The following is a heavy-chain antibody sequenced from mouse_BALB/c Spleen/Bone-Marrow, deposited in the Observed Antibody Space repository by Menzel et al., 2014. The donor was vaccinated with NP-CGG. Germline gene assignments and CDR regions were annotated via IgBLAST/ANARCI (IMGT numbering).Heavy chain of an antibody. V-gene: IGHV1-67*01. CDR2: ISTYSGNT. CDR1: GYTFTDYA. J-gene: IGHJ4*01. CDR3: ARDISGYVRAMDY. D-gene: IGHD3-2*01. Sequence: VQLQQSGPELVSPGVSVKISCKASGYTFTDYAIHWVKQSNSKRLEWIGIISTYSGNTNYNQKFKGKATMTVDKSSSTAYMELASLTSEDSAIYYCARDISGYVRAMDYWGPGTSVTVSS.